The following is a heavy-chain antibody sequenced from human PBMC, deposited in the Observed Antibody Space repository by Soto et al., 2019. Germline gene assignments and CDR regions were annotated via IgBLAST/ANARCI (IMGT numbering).Heavy chain of an antibody. CDR1: GYTFTGYA. Sequence: ASVKVSCKASGYTFTGYAMHWVRQAPGQRLEWMGWINAGNGNTKYSQKFQGRVTITTDKSTSTAYMELSSLRSEDTAVYYCARVGATVTGYYFDYWGQGTLVTVSS. CDR2: INAGNGNT. J-gene: IGHJ4*02. D-gene: IGHD4-17*01. V-gene: IGHV1-3*01. CDR3: ARVGATVTGYYFDY.